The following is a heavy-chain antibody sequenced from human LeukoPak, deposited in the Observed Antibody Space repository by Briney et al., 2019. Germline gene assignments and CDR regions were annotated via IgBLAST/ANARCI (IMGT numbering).Heavy chain of an antibody. D-gene: IGHD2-15*01. J-gene: IGHJ6*03. CDR3: ARVGYCSGGSCYRYYYYMDV. CDR1: GFTFSSYS. Sequence: PGGSLRLSCAASGFTFSSYSMNWVRQAPGKGLEWVSSISSSSSYIYYADSVKGRFTISRDNAKNSLYLQMNSLRAEDTAVYYCARVGYCSGGSCYRYYYYMDVWGKGTTVTVSS. CDR2: ISSSSSYI. V-gene: IGHV3-21*01.